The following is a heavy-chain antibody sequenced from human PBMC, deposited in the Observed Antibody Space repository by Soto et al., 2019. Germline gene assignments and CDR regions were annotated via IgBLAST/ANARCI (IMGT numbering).Heavy chain of an antibody. J-gene: IGHJ6*02. D-gene: IGHD3-3*01. Sequence: SVKVSCKASGGTFSSYAISWVRQAPGQGLEWMGGIIPIFGTANYAQKFQGRVTITADESTSTAYMELSSLRSEDTAVYYCARDRYSYYDFWSGSLPYYYFGMDVWGQGTTVTVS. V-gene: IGHV1-69*13. CDR3: ARDRYSYYDFWSGSLPYYYFGMDV. CDR2: IIPIFGTA. CDR1: GGTFSSYA.